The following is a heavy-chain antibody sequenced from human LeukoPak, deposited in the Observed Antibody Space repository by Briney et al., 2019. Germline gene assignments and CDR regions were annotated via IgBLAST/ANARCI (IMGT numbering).Heavy chain of an antibody. D-gene: IGHD4-23*01. Sequence: ASVKVSCKASGGTFSSYAISWVRQAPGQGLKWMGGIIPIFGTANYAQKFQGRVTITTDESTSTAYMEPSSLRSEDTAVYYCAAGGNSPLDYWGQGTLVTVSS. V-gene: IGHV1-69*05. CDR3: AAGGNSPLDY. J-gene: IGHJ4*02. CDR1: GGTFSSYA. CDR2: IIPIFGTA.